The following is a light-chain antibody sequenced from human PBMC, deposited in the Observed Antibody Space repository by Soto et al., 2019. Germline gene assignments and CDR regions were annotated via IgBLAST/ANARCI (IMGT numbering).Light chain of an antibody. CDR1: ISDVGNYNY. V-gene: IGLV2-14*01. J-gene: IGLJ1*01. CDR3: SSNTSSSTYV. Sequence: QSALTQPASVSGSPGQSITISCTGTISDVGNYNYVSWYQQHPGKAPKLMIYDVSNRPSGVSNRFSGSKSGITASLTISGLQAEDEADYYCSSNTSSSTYVFGTGTKLTVL. CDR2: DVS.